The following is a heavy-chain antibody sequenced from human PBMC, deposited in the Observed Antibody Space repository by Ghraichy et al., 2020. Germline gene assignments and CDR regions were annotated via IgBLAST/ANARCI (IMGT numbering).Heavy chain of an antibody. D-gene: IGHD3-22*01. CDR1: GGSVSSGSYY. Sequence: SQTLSLTCTVSGGSVSSGSYYWSWIRQPPGKGLEWIGYIYYSGSTNYNPSLKSRVTISVDTSKNQFSLKLSSVTAADTAVYYCARARTYYYDSSGYQPGFDAFDIWGQGTRVTVSS. J-gene: IGHJ3*02. CDR3: ARARTYYYDSSGYQPGFDAFDI. CDR2: IYYSGST. V-gene: IGHV4-61*01.